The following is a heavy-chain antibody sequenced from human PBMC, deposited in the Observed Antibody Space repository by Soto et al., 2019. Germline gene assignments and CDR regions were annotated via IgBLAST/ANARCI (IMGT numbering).Heavy chain of an antibody. Sequence: EVQLVESGGGLVQPGGSLRLSCAASGFTFSDSSIHWVRQASGKGLEWVGRLRSKTNNYATSYAASVNGRFTFSRDDSKNTTYLKMNSLRTEDTAVYYCTSRRYINPYKWFDPWGQGTLVTVSS. D-gene: IGHD1-1*01. CDR2: LRSKTNNYAT. V-gene: IGHV3-73*01. CDR1: GFTFSDSS. CDR3: TSRRYINPYKWFDP. J-gene: IGHJ5*02.